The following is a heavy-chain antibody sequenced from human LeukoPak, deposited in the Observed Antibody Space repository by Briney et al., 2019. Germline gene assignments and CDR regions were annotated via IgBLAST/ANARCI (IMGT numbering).Heavy chain of an antibody. D-gene: IGHD3-16*02. CDR2: INQDGSGK. J-gene: IGHJ5*02. Sequence: GGSLRLSCAASGFTFSSFWMNWVRQAPGKGLEWVADINQDGSGKFYVDSVKGRITISRDNAKNSVYLQMNSLRAEDTAVYYCARDHTWAGIVFDPWGQGALVTVSS. CDR3: ARDHTWAGIVFDP. V-gene: IGHV3-7*01. CDR1: GFTFSSFW.